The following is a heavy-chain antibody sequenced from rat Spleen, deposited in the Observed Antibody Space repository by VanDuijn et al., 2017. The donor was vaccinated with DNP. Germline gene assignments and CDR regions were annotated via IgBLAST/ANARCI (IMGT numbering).Heavy chain of an antibody. J-gene: IGHJ4*01. CDR1: GFTFSSFP. D-gene: IGHD1-2*01. V-gene: IGHV5-46*01. CDR3: ARHDYYSSPYYAMDA. Sequence: EVQLVESGGGLVQPGRSMKLSCTASGFTFSSFPMAWVRQAPTKGLEWVATISTSGGSTFYRHSVKGRFTISRDNAESTLYLQMNSLRSEDTATYYCARHDYYSSPYYAMDAWGQGTSVTVSS. CDR2: ISTSGGST.